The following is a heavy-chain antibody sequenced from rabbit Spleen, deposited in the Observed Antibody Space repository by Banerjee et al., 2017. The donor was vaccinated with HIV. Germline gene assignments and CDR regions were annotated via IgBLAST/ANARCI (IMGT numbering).Heavy chain of an antibody. D-gene: IGHD6-1*01. Sequence: QSLEESGGDLVKPGASLTLTCTASGFSFSNRAVMCWVRQAPGKGLQWIACINAVTGKAVYATWVNGRFTISSHNAQNTLYLQLNSLTAADTATYFCARNDIGDNGYDLWGQGTLVTVS. CDR3: ARNDIGDNGYDL. J-gene: IGHJ6*01. V-gene: IGHV1S40*01. CDR2: INAVTGKA. CDR1: GFSFSNRAV.